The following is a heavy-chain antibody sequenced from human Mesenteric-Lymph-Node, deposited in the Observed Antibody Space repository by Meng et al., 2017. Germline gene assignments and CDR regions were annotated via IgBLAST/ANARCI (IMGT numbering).Heavy chain of an antibody. CDR3: ARSQLGMDY. CDR2: ISASGGST. V-gene: IGHV3-23*01. J-gene: IGHJ4*02. D-gene: IGHD7-27*01. CDR1: GFTFSSYA. Sequence: GESLKISCAASGFTFSSYAMSWVRQAPGKGLEWVSDISASGGSTHYADSVKARFTISRDNSKNTLFLQMNSLSAEDTAIYYCARSQLGMDYWGQGTLVTVSS.